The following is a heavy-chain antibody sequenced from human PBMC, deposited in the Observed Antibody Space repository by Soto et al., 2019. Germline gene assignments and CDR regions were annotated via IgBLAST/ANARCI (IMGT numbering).Heavy chain of an antibody. J-gene: IGHJ5*02. CDR3: ARASRAAMVTSAWFDP. CDR2: TYYRSKWYN. Sequence: SQTLSLPCAISGDSVSSNSAAWNLIRQSPSRGLEWLGRTYYRSKWYNDYAVSVKSRITINPDTSKNQFSLQLNSVTPEDTAVYYCARASRAAMVTSAWFDPWGQGTLVTVSS. V-gene: IGHV6-1*01. CDR1: GDSVSSNSAA. D-gene: IGHD5-18*01.